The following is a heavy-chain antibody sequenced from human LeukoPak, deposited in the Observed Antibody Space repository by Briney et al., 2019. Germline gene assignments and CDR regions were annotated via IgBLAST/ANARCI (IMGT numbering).Heavy chain of an antibody. CDR2: IYPGDSDT. D-gene: IGHD3-10*01. Sequence: GESLKISCKGSGYSFTSYWIGWVRQMPGKGLEWMGIIYPGDSDTRYSPSFQGQVTISADKSTSTAYLQWSSLKASDTAMYYCARHERLWFGELKSGAFDIWGQGTMVTVSS. J-gene: IGHJ3*02. V-gene: IGHV5-51*01. CDR1: GYSFTSYW. CDR3: ARHERLWFGELKSGAFDI.